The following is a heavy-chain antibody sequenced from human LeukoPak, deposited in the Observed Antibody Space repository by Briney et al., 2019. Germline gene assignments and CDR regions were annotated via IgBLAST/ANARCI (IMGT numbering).Heavy chain of an antibody. CDR3: AGGSGKYYFDY. J-gene: IGHJ4*02. Sequence: GASVKVSCKASGYTFTGSYIHWVRQAPGQGLEWMGWINPDSGVTKYAQNFQGRVTVTRDTSISTASMEMRSLKSDDTAVYYCAGGSGKYYFDYWGQETLVTVSS. CDR2: INPDSGVT. CDR1: GYTFTGSY. V-gene: IGHV1-2*02. D-gene: IGHD3-10*01.